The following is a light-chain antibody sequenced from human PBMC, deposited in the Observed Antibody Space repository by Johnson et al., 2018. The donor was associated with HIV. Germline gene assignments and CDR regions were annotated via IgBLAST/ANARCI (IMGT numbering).Light chain of an antibody. CDR1: SSTIGNKY. V-gene: IGLV1-51*02. CDR2: KNN. J-gene: IGLJ1*01. Sequence: QSVLTQSPSVSAAPGQKVTISCSGSSSTIGNKYVSWYQILPGTAPKLLIYKNNQRPSGIPDRFSGSKSGTSATLCITGLQTGDEADYYCGTWDTSLSTGGAFGTGTKVTVL. CDR3: GTWDTSLSTGGA.